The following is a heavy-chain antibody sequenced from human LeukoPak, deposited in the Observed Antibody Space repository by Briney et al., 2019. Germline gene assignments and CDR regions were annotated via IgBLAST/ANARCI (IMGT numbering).Heavy chain of an antibody. D-gene: IGHD5-18*01. Sequence: PGGSLRPSCAASGFSFSDYYMNWIRQAPGKGLEWVSYISGSSSYTNYADSVKGRFTISRDNAKNSLYLQMSSLRAEDTAVYYCARAKRYSYVDYWGQGTLVTVSS. CDR2: ISGSSSYT. CDR3: ARAKRYSYVDY. J-gene: IGHJ4*02. CDR1: GFSFSDYY. V-gene: IGHV3-11*05.